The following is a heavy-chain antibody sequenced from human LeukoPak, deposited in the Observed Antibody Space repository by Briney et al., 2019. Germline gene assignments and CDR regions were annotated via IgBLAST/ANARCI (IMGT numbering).Heavy chain of an antibody. CDR3: ARWNLDLAYDI. CDR1: GGSFSNYY. D-gene: IGHD1-1*01. V-gene: IGHV4-59*08. Sequence: SETLPLTCTLSGGSFSNYYWTWIRQPPGKGLEWLGYIYSTGSISYNPSLESRVTISIDTSRNTFSLKLTSVTAADTAVYFCARWNLDLAYDIWGQGTMVTVSS. J-gene: IGHJ3*02. CDR2: IYSTGSI.